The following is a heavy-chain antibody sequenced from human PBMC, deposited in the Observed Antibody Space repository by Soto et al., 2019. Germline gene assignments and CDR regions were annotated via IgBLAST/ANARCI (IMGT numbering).Heavy chain of an antibody. CDR3: ASAAAGTTVYYYYYGMDV. J-gene: IGHJ6*02. V-gene: IGHV3-23*01. CDR2: ISSSGGST. Sequence: PGGSLRLSCAASGFTFSSYAMSWVRQAPGKGLEWVSAISSSGGSTYYADSVKGRFTISRDNSTNTLYLQMNSLRAEDTAVYYCASAAAGTTVYYYYYGMDVWGQGTTVTVSS. CDR1: GFTFSSYA. D-gene: IGHD6-13*01.